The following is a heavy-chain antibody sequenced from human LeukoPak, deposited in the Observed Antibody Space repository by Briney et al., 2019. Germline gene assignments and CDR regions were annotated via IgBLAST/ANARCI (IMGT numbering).Heavy chain of an antibody. CDR2: IYYSGST. Sequence: SETLSLTCTVSGGSISSYYWSWIRQPPGKGLEWIGYIYYSGSTNYNPSLKSRVTISVDTSKNQFSLKLSFVTAADTAVYYCARLVPYYYDSSGYYYDYWGQGTLVTVSS. J-gene: IGHJ4*02. V-gene: IGHV4-59*01. CDR1: GGSISSYY. D-gene: IGHD3-22*01. CDR3: ARLVPYYYDSSGYYYDY.